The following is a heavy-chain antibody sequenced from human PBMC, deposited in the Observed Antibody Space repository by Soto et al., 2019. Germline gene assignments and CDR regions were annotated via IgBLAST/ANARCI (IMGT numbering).Heavy chain of an antibody. V-gene: IGHV3-23*01. J-gene: IGHJ5*02. Sequence: GSLRLSCAASGFTFSSYAMSWVRQAPGKGLEWVSAISGSGGSTYYADSVKGRFTISRDNSKNTLYLQMNSLRAEDTVVYYCEVGDYDFWSDNWFDPWGQGTLVTVSS. CDR1: GFTFSSYA. CDR3: EVGDYDFWSDNWFDP. D-gene: IGHD3-3*01. CDR2: ISGSGGST.